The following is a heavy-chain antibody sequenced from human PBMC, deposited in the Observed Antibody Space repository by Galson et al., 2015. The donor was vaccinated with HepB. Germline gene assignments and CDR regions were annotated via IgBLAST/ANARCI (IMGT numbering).Heavy chain of an antibody. D-gene: IGHD3-22*01. Sequence: LRLSCAASGFTFNNYGLHWVRQIPGKGLEWVAVISYDGGNKYYGDSVKGRVTISRDNSKSTVYLQMNSLRIDDSAVYYCARDPAFFFSGYMDVWGKGTTVTVSS. CDR2: ISYDGGNK. CDR3: ARDPAFFFSGYMDV. CDR1: GFTFNNYG. J-gene: IGHJ6*04. V-gene: IGHV3-30*03.